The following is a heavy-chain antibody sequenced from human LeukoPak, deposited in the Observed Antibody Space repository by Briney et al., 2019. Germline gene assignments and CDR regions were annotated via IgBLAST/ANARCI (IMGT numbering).Heavy chain of an antibody. D-gene: IGHD6-13*01. Sequence: GGSLRLSCVASGFTFSTYWMYWVRQAPGKGLVWVSRINTDASSTTYADSVKGRFTISRDNAKSTLYLQMNSLRAEDTAVYYCAKDRDSSTKFDCWGQGTLVTVSS. CDR1: GFTFSTYW. CDR3: AKDRDSSTKFDC. V-gene: IGHV3-74*01. J-gene: IGHJ4*02. CDR2: INTDASST.